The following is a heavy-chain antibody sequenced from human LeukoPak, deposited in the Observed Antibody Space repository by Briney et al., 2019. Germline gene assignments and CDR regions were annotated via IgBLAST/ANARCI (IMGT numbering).Heavy chain of an antibody. V-gene: IGHV1-2*02. CDR1: GYTFTGYY. CDR3: ARVGGGLAGLVTYYYYMDV. D-gene: IGHD3/OR15-3a*01. Sequence: EASVKVSCKASGYTFTGYYMHWVRQAPGQGLEWMGWINPNSGGTNYAQKFQGRVTMTRDTSISTAYMELSRLRSDDTAVYYCARVGGGLAGLVTYYYYMDVWGKGTTVTISS. CDR2: INPNSGGT. J-gene: IGHJ6*03.